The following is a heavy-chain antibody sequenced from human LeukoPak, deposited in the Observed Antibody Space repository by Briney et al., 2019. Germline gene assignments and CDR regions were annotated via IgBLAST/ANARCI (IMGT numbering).Heavy chain of an antibody. V-gene: IGHV3-30*02. Sequence: GSLRLSCAASGFTFSSYGMHWVRQAPGKGLEWVAVIWYGGSNKYYADSVKGRFTISRDNSKNTLYLQMNSLRAEDTAVYYCAKETKEQQLANSAYYYYMDVWGKGTTVTVSS. CDR1: GFTFSSYG. CDR3: AKETKEQQLANSAYYYYMDV. J-gene: IGHJ6*03. D-gene: IGHD6-13*01. CDR2: IWYGGSNK.